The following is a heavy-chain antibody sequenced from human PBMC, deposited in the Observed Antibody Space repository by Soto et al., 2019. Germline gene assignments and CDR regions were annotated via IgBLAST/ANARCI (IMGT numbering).Heavy chain of an antibody. Sequence: EVQLLESGGGLVQPGGSLRLSCAASGFTFSSYAMSWVRQAPGKGLEWVSAISGSGGSTYYANSVKGRFTITRDNSKTTLYRQKNSLRAEDTAVYYCTNREDLRRGWFDPWGQGTLVTVSS. CDR3: TNREDLRRGWFDP. CDR2: ISGSGGST. V-gene: IGHV3-23*01. CDR1: GFTFSSYA. J-gene: IGHJ5*02. D-gene: IGHD1-26*01.